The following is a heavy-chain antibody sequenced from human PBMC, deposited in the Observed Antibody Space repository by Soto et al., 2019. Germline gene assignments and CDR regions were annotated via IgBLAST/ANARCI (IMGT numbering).Heavy chain of an antibody. CDR2: INHSGST. D-gene: IGHD1-1*01. CDR3: ARIATGTLYYFDY. Sequence: PSETLSLTCAVYGGSFSGYYWSWIRQPPRKGLEWIGEINHSGSTNYNPSLKSRVTISVDTSKNQFSLKLSSVTAADTAVYYCARIATGTLYYFDYWGQGTLVTVSS. V-gene: IGHV4-34*01. J-gene: IGHJ4*02. CDR1: GGSFSGYY.